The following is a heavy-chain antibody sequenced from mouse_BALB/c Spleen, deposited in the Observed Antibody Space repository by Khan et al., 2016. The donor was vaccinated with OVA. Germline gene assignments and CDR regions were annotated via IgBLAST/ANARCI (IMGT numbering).Heavy chain of an antibody. Sequence: QIQLVQSGPELKKPGETVKISCKASGYTFKNHGMNWVKQAPGKGLKWMGWINTYTGEPTYVEDFKGRFAFSLETSASTAYLQINNLKNEDTATYFCARPPFFSYVRVYWGQGTSVTGAS. J-gene: IGHJ4*01. CDR1: GYTFKNHG. CDR2: INTYTGEP. V-gene: IGHV9-3-1*01. CDR3: ARPPFFSYVRVY.